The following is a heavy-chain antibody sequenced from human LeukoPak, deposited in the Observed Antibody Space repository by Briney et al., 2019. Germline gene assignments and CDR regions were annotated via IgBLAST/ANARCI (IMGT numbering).Heavy chain of an antibody. J-gene: IGHJ4*02. CDR3: AREGGYSYGYVY. Sequence: SQTLSLTFSVSGGSISRGGYYWSWIRQHPGKGLEWIGYIYYSGSTYYNPSLKSRVTISVDTSKNQFSLKLSSVTAADTAVYYCAREGGYSYGYVYWGQGTLVTVSS. CDR2: IYYSGST. D-gene: IGHD5-18*01. V-gene: IGHV4-31*03. CDR1: GGSISRGGYY.